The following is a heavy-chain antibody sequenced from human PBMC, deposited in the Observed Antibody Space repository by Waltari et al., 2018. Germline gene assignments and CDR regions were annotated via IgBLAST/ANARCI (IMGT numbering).Heavy chain of an antibody. CDR3: ARCTGGSCYGFDY. V-gene: IGHV3-23*03. Sequence: EVQLLESGGGLVQPGGSLSLSCAASGLPFRGYAMSRVRQAPGKGLEWVSFSSGGGTGTYYGDSVKGRLTISRDNSKSTVYLQMNSLRAEDTAVYYCARCTGGSCYGFDYWGQGTLVTVAS. D-gene: IGHD2-15*01. CDR1: GLPFRGYA. J-gene: IGHJ4*02. CDR2: SSGGGTGT.